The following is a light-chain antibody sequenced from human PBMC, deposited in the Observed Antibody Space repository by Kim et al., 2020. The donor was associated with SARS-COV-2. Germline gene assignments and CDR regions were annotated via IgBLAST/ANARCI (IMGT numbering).Light chain of an antibody. CDR2: DNN. J-gene: IGLJ1*01. V-gene: IGLV1-51*01. CDR3: GTWDSSLSAFYV. CDR1: SSNIGNNY. Sequence: QSALTQPPSVSAAPGQKVTISCSGSSSNIGNNYVSWYQQLPGTAPKLLIYDNNKRPSGIPDRFSGSKSGTSATLGITGLQTGDEADYDCGTWDSSLSAFYVFGTGNKVTVL.